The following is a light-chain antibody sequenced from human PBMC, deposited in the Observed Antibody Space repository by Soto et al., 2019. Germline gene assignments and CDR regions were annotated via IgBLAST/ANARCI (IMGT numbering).Light chain of an antibody. CDR1: SSDVGGYNY. CDR3: CSFAGSYTWV. V-gene: IGLV2-11*01. CDR2: DVS. Sequence: QSALTQPRSVSGSPGQSVTISCTGTSSDVGGYNYVSWYQVHPGKAPKLMIYDVSQRPSGVPDRFSGSKSGNTASLTISGLQPEDEADYYCCSFAGSYTWVFGGGTKRTVL. J-gene: IGLJ3*02.